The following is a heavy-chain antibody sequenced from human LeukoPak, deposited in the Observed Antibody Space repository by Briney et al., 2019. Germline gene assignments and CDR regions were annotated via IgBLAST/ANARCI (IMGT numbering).Heavy chain of an antibody. CDR3: VRLGGDDIDY. D-gene: IGHD1-26*01. J-gene: IGHJ4*02. Sequence: PGGSLRLSCSASGFRFSDSSMHWVRQAPGKGLEYVSAICSNGAGTYYADSVKGRFTISRDNSKNTLYLQMSSLRAEDTAVYYCVRLGGDDIDYWGQGNLVTVSS. CDR2: ICSNGAGT. V-gene: IGHV3-64D*06. CDR1: GFRFSDSS.